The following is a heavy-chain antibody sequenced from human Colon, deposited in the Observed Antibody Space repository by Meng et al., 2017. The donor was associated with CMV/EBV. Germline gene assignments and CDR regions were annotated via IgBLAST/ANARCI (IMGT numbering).Heavy chain of an antibody. CDR1: GGSISSYY. CDR2: IYPSGFP. D-gene: IGHD5-18*01. Sequence: QGQRQGSGPGLVKPSETLSLSRTVSGGSISSYYWSWIRQPAGKGLEWIGRIYPSGFPKYKPSLESRVTMSADTSKNQISLKLTSVTAADTAVYYCARAQYTYGYWIFDYWGQGTLVTVSS. CDR3: ARAQYTYGYWIFDY. J-gene: IGHJ4*02. V-gene: IGHV4-4*07.